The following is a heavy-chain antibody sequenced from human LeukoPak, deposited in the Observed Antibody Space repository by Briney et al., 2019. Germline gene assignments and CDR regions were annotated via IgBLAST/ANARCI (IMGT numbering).Heavy chain of an antibody. D-gene: IGHD5-12*01. Sequence: SETLSLTCAVYGGSFSGYYWSWIRQPPGKGLEWIGEINHSGSTNYNPSLKSRVTISVDTSKNQFSLKLSSVTAADTAVYYCARRGRGWGYSGYDRYYFDYRGQGTLVTVSS. CDR3: ARRGRGWGYSGYDRYYFDY. CDR1: GGSFSGYY. CDR2: INHSGST. V-gene: IGHV4-34*01. J-gene: IGHJ4*02.